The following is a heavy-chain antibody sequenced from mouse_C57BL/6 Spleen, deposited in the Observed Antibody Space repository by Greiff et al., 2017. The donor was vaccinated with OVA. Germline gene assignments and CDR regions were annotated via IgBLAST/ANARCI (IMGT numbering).Heavy chain of an antibody. D-gene: IGHD1-1*01. Sequence: EVQRVESGGGLVKPGGSLKLSCAASGSTFSDYGMHWVRQAPEKGLEWVAYISSGSSTIYYADTVKGRFTISRDNAKNTLFLQMTSLRSEDTAMYYCARDVYGIFAYWGQGTLVTVSA. CDR2: ISSGSSTI. CDR3: ARDVYGIFAY. V-gene: IGHV5-17*01. CDR1: GSTFSDYG. J-gene: IGHJ3*01.